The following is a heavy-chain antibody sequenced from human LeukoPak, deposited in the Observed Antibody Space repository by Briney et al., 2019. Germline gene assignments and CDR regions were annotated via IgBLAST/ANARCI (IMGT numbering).Heavy chain of an antibody. V-gene: IGHV3-74*01. D-gene: IGHD1-1*01. J-gene: IGHJ4*02. Sequence: GGSLRLSCAASGFTFSSHWMHWVRPAPRKGLVWVSRINSDGSITTYADSAQGRFTISRDNAKNTLYLQMNSLRVEDTAVYYCARDYNWNPPDYWGQGTLVTVSS. CDR1: GFTFSSHW. CDR2: INSDGSIT. CDR3: ARDYNWNPPDY.